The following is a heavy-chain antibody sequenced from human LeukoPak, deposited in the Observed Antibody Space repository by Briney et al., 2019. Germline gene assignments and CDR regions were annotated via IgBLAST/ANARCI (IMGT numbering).Heavy chain of an antibody. CDR3: ARGKYGGYFIDY. J-gene: IGHJ4*02. Sequence: GGSLRLSCGASGFTFTTHWIHWVRQAPGKGLVWVSRIKPDGSDTNYADSVKGRFTISRDNAKNTEYLQMNSLRAEDTAVYYCARGKYGGYFIDYWGQGTLVTVSS. D-gene: IGHD5-12*01. CDR1: GFTFTTHW. V-gene: IGHV3-74*01. CDR2: IKPDGSDT.